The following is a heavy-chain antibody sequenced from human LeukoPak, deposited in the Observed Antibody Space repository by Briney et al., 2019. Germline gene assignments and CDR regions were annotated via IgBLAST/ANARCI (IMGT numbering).Heavy chain of an antibody. Sequence: TGESLKISCKGSGYSFTSYRIGWVRQMPGKGLDWMGIIYPGDSDTRYSPSFQGQVTISADKSISAAYLQWSSLKASDTAMYYCARQAYCGGDCYSVGYWGQGTLVTVSS. CDR1: GYSFTSYR. V-gene: IGHV5-51*01. D-gene: IGHD2-21*02. CDR3: ARQAYCGGDCYSVGY. J-gene: IGHJ4*02. CDR2: IYPGDSDT.